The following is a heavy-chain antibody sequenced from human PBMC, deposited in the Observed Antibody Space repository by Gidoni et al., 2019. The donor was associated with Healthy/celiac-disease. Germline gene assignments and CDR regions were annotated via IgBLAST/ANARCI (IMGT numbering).Heavy chain of an antibody. CDR2: ISAYNGNT. CDR3: ARVQITIFGVVTLFDY. CDR1: GYTFTSSG. J-gene: IGHJ4*02. D-gene: IGHD3-3*01. Sequence: QVQLVQSGAEAKKPGASVKLSCKASGYTFTSSGISWVRQAPGQGLEWMGWISAYNGNTNYAQKLQGRVTMTTDTSTSTAYMELRSLRSDDTAVYYCARVQITIFGVVTLFDYWGQGTLVTVSS. V-gene: IGHV1-18*01.